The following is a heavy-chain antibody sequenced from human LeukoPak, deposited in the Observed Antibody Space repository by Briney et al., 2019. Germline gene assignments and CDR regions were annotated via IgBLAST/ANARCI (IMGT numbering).Heavy chain of an antibody. J-gene: IGHJ4*02. CDR1: GFPFGDFA. V-gene: IGHV3-23*01. Sequence: GGSLRLSCAASGFPFGDFAMTWVRQVPGGGLQWVSTITRSGQNTYYADSVKGRFTISRDDYKGMLYLQMNSLRAEDTAVYYCARDVTMVRGVSLWGQGTLVTVSS. CDR2: ITRSGQNT. CDR3: ARDVTMVRGVSL. D-gene: IGHD3-10*01.